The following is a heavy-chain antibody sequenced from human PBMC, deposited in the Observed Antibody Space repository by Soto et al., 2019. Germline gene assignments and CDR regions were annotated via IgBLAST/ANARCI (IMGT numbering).Heavy chain of an antibody. CDR2: INQGGTER. CDR1: GFPFTVFW. D-gene: IGHD4-4*01. Sequence: GGSLRLSCAASGFPFTVFWMSWVRQVPGKGLEWVAMINQGGTERYYVDSVKVRFTISRDNAANLVYLQMDSLRGEDTAVYYCARDGPIQQLGQSYQFWGQGIQVTVSS. V-gene: IGHV3-7*01. CDR3: ARDGPIQQLGQSYQF. J-gene: IGHJ4*02.